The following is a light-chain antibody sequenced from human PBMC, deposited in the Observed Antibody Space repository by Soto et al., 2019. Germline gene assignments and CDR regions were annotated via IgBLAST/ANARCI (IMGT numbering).Light chain of an antibody. CDR1: SSDVGGYNY. CDR2: EVS. V-gene: IGLV2-14*01. J-gene: IGLJ1*01. CDR3: SSYTSSSPRV. Sequence: QSALTQPASVSGSPGQSITISCTGTSSDVGGYNYVSWYQQHPGKAPKLMIYEVSNRPSGVSNRFSGSKSGNTASLTTSGLQAEDEADYYCSSYTSSSPRVFGTGTKVTVL.